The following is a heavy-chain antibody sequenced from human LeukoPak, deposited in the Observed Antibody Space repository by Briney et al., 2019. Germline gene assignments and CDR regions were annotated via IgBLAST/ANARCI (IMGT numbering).Heavy chain of an antibody. J-gene: IGHJ6*03. D-gene: IGHD4-17*01. CDR3: AKGGYGDHYYYYYYMDV. CDR2: INRDGSST. CDR1: GIIFSNYW. V-gene: IGHV3-74*01. Sequence: GGSLRPSCAAPGIIFSNYWMHWVRQAPGKGLVWVSRINRDGSSTSYADSVKGRFTISRDNAKNTLYLQMSSLRVEDTAVYYCAKGGYGDHYYYYYYMDVWGKGTPVTISS.